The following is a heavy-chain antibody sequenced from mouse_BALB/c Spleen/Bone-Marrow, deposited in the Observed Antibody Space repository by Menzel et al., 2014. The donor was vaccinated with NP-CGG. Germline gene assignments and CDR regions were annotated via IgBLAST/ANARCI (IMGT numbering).Heavy chain of an antibody. CDR2: ISSGGSYT. V-gene: IGHV5-9-3*01. CDR3: ARHYYGSSYYFDY. D-gene: IGHD1-1*01. J-gene: IGHJ2*01. CDR1: GFTFSSYA. Sequence: EVKVVESGGGLVKPGGSLKLSCAASGFTFSSYAMSWVRQTPEKSLEWVATISSGGSYTYYPDSVKGRFTISRDNAKNTLYLQMSSLRSEDTAMYYCARHYYGSSYYFDYWGQGTTLTVSS.